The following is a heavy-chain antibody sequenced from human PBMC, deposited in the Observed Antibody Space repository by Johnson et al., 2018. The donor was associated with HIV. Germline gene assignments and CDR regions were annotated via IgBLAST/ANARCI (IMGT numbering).Heavy chain of an antibody. CDR1: GFTFSSYA. J-gene: IGHJ3*02. CDR2: ISYDGSNK. D-gene: IGHD3-22*01. Sequence: VQLVESGGGVVQPGRSLRLSCAASGFTFSSYAMHWVRQAPGTGLEWVAVISYDGSNKYYADSVKGRFTISRDNSKNTLDLQMNSLRAEDTAVYYCARPRVVITPHDAFDIWGPGTMVTVSS. V-gene: IGHV3-30-3*01. CDR3: ARPRVVITPHDAFDI.